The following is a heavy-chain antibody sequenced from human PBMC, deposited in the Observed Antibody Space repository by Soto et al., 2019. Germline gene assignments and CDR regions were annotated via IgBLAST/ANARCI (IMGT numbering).Heavy chain of an antibody. D-gene: IGHD3-3*01. CDR1: GGSISSYY. CDR2: IYYSGST. CDR3: ARGGTYYDFWSGYYSYYYGMDV. Sequence: SETLSLTCTVSGGSISSYYWSWIRQPPGKGLEWIGYIYYSGSTNYNPSLKSRVTISVDTSKNQFSLKLSSVTAADTAVYYCARGGTYYDFWSGYYSYYYGMDVWGQGTTVTVSS. V-gene: IGHV4-59*01. J-gene: IGHJ6*02.